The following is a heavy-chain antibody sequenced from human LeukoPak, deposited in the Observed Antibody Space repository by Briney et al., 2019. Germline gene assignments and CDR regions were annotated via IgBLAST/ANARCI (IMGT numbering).Heavy chain of an antibody. CDR1: GVTFSSYE. J-gene: IGHJ6*04. D-gene: IGHD3-10*02. CDR3: AELGITMIGGV. V-gene: IGHV3-48*03. CDR2: ISSSGSTI. Sequence: GGSLRLSCAASGVTFSSYEMNWVRQAPGKGLEWVSYISSSGSTIYYADSVKGRFTISRDNAKNSLYLQMNSLRAEATAVYYCAELGITMIGGVWGKGTTVTISS.